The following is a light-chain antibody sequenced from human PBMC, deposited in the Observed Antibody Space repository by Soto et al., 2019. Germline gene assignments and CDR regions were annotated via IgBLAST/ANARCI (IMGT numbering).Light chain of an antibody. V-gene: IGKV1-8*01. CDR3: QQLNSYPMT. CDR2: EAS. J-gene: IGKJ5*01. Sequence: AIRMTQSPSSLSASTGDRVTITCRASQTISSWLAWYQQKPGKAPKLLIYEASTLQSGVPSRFSGSGSGTEFTLTISSLQAEDFATYYCQQLNSYPMTFGQGTRLEIK. CDR1: QTISSW.